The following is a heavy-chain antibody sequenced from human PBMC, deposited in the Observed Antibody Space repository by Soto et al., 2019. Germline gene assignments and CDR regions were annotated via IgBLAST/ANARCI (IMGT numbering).Heavy chain of an antibody. Sequence: GSLRLSCAASGFTFSSYSMNWVRQAPGKGLEWVSSISSSSSYIYYADSVKGRFTISRDNAKNSLYLQMNSLRAEDTAVYYCASSYCSGGSCPISRPYYYMDVWGKGTTVTAP. D-gene: IGHD2-15*01. J-gene: IGHJ6*03. CDR2: ISSSSSYI. CDR1: GFTFSSYS. V-gene: IGHV3-21*01. CDR3: ASSYCSGGSCPISRPYYYMDV.